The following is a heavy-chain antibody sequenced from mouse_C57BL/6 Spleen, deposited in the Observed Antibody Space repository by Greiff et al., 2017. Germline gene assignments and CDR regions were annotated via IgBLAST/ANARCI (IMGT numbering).Heavy chain of an antibody. CDR2: IYPGDGDA. D-gene: IGHD1-1*01. CDR3: ARSDYYGSILDY. J-gene: IGHJ2*01. CDR1: GYAFSSSW. Sequence: VQLQQSGPELVKPGASVKISCKASGYAFSSSWMNWVKQRPGKGLEWIGRIYPGDGDANYNGKFKGKATLTADKSSSTAYMQLSSLTSEDSAVYFCARSDYYGSILDYWGQGTTLTVSS. V-gene: IGHV1-82*01.